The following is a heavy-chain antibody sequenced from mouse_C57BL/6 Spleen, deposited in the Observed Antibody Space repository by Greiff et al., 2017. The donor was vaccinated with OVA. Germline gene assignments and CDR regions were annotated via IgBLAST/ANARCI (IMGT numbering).Heavy chain of an antibody. Sequence: VQLQQPGAELVRPGSSVKLSCKASGYTFTSYWMDWVKQRPGQGLEWIGNIYPSDSETHYNQKFKDKATLTVDKSSSTAYMQLSSLTSEDSAVYYCARRLDYGDAMDYWGQGTSVTVSS. CDR3: ARRLDYGDAMDY. D-gene: IGHD1-1*01. CDR2: IYPSDSET. V-gene: IGHV1-61*01. CDR1: GYTFTSYW. J-gene: IGHJ4*01.